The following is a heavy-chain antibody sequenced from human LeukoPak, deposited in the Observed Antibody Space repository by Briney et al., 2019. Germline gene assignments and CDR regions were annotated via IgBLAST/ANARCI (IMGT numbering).Heavy chain of an antibody. D-gene: IGHD2-2*01. CDR3: ARRGSHIVVVPAATVTTNYYYYMDV. V-gene: IGHV4-30-2*01. CDR1: GGSISSGGYY. J-gene: IGHJ6*03. CDR2: INHSGST. Sequence: PSQTLSLTCAVSGGSISSGGYYWSWIRQPPGKGLEWIGEINHSGSTNYNPSLKSRVTISVDTSKNQFSLKLSSVTAADTAVYYCARRGSHIVVVPAATVTTNYYYYMDVWGKGTTVTVSS.